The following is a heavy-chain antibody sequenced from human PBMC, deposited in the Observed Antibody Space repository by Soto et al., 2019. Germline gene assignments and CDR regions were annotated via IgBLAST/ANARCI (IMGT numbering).Heavy chain of an antibody. Sequence: SETLSLTCTVSGGSISSGGYYWSWIRQHPGKGLEWIGYIYYSGSTYYNPSLKSRVTISVDTSRNQFSLKLSSVTAADPAVYYCARTSADIGVGPAAIDYWGQGTLLNVSS. D-gene: IGHD2-2*01. J-gene: IGHJ4*02. CDR3: ARTSADIGVGPAAIDY. CDR2: IYYSGST. CDR1: GGSISSGGYY. V-gene: IGHV4-31*03.